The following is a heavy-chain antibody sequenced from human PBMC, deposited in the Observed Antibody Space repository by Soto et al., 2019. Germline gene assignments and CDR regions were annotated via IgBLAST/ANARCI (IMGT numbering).Heavy chain of an antibody. CDR3: ARVSLCCWDCSSTSCYRYNWFDP. J-gene: IGHJ5*02. D-gene: IGHD2-2*01. Sequence: GASVKVSCKASGYTFTGYYMHWVRQAPGQGLEWMGWINPNSGGTNYAQKFQGWVTMTRDTSISTAYMELCRLRSDDTVVYYCARVSLCCWDCSSTSCYRYNWFDPWGQGALVTVSS. CDR1: GYTFTGYY. V-gene: IGHV1-2*04. CDR2: INPNSGGT.